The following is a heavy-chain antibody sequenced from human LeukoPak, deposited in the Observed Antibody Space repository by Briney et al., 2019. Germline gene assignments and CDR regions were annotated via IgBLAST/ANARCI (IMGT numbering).Heavy chain of an antibody. J-gene: IGHJ3*02. CDR1: GFTFSSYG. V-gene: IGHV3-30*02. Sequence: PGGSLRLSCAASGFTFSSYGMHWVRQAPGKGLEWVAFIRYDGSNKYYADSVKGRFTISRDNSKNTLYLQMNSLRAEDTAVYYCAKEPPKLMWELRSAFDIWGQGTMVTVSS. CDR3: AKEPPKLMWELRSAFDI. CDR2: IRYDGSNK. D-gene: IGHD1-26*01.